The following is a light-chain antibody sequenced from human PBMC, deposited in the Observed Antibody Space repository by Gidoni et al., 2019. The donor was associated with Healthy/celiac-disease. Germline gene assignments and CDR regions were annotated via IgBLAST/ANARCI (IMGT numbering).Light chain of an antibody. Sequence: DIQITQSPPSLSASLVDSVTLTCRALQSTSSYLNWYQQKPGKSPKLLIYVASSLQSGVPSRFSGSGSGTDFTLNISSLQAEDFATYYCQQGYSTPRTFGQGTKVEIK. CDR1: QSTSSY. J-gene: IGKJ1*01. CDR2: VAS. V-gene: IGKV1-39*01. CDR3: QQGYSTPRT.